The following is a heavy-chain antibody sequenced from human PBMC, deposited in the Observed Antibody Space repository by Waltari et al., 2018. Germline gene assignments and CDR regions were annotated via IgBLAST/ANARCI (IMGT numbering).Heavy chain of an antibody. CDR2: ISSSSSTI. D-gene: IGHD6-19*01. V-gene: IGHV3-48*01. Sequence: EVQLVESGGGLVQPGGSLRLSCAASGFTFSSYSMNWVRQAPGKGLEWVSYISSSSSTIYYADSVKGRFTISRDNAKNSLYLQMNSLRAEDTAVYYCARVLRSESSGWLGAFDIWGQGTMVTVSS. J-gene: IGHJ3*02. CDR3: ARVLRSESSGWLGAFDI. CDR1: GFTFSSYS.